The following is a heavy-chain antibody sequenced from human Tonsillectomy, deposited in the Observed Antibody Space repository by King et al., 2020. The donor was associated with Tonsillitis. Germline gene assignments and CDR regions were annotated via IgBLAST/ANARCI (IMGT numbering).Heavy chain of an antibody. J-gene: IGHJ4*02. Sequence: EVQLVESGGGLVQPGGSLRLSCTASGFTFTDYWMHWVRQAPGKGLVWVARVHSDGRNLAYADSVKGRFTISRDNAKNTLYLQMNSLRAEDTAVYYCARDRDWFPFDCGGQGTLVTVSS. V-gene: IGHV3-74*01. CDR1: GFTFTDYW. CDR3: ARDRDWFPFDC. D-gene: IGHD3-3*01. CDR2: VHSDGRNL.